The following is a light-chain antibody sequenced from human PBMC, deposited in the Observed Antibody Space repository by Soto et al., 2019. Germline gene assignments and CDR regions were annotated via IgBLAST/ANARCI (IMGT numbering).Light chain of an antibody. CDR3: LQHNGHPHT. J-gene: IGKJ1*01. CDR1: QDISNY. V-gene: IGKV1-17*01. CDR2: GAS. Sequence: DIPSTKFPSSLAASVGDRVTITCQASQDISNYLNWYQQKPVIAPKLLIYGASSLQSGVPSRFSGSGSGTEFTLTISCLQAEDFATYYCLQHNGHPHTFGQGTKVDI.